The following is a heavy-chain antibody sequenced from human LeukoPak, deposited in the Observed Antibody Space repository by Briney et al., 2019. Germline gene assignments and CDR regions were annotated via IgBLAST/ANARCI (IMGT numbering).Heavy chain of an antibody. Sequence: GGSLRLSCATSGFTFSDSWMSWFRQAPGRGLEWVAITNQDGSVRFYVDSVKGRFTISRDNAKNSLYLYMNSLRVEDTAVYFCARASRSTSSECWGQGILVTVSS. V-gene: IGHV3-7*01. CDR2: TNQDGSVR. D-gene: IGHD6-6*01. CDR1: GFTFSDSW. J-gene: IGHJ4*02. CDR3: ARASRSTSSEC.